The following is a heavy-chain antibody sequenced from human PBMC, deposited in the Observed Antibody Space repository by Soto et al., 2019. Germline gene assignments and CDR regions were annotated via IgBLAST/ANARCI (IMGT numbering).Heavy chain of an antibody. J-gene: IGHJ5*02. CDR2: ISGSGGST. CDR3: AKLSWAINWFDP. Sequence: WGSLRLSCAASGFTFISYAIIFFRQAPVKWLEWVSAISGSGGSTYYADSVKGRFTISRDNSKNTLYLQMNSLRAEDTAVYYCAKLSWAINWFDPWGQGTLVTVSS. D-gene: IGHD6-13*01. CDR1: GFTFISYA. V-gene: IGHV3-23*01.